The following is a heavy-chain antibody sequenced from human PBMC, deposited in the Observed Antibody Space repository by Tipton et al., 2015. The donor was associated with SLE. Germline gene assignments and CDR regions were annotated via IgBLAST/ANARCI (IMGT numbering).Heavy chain of an antibody. J-gene: IGHJ4*02. CDR1: EFNFDDYA. CDR2: ITWNGDKK. D-gene: IGHD3-10*01. CDR3: TRGTYYYGSGRYALGDH. V-gene: IGHV3-9*01. Sequence: SLRLSCAAYEFNFDDYAMRWVRQTPGKGLEWVSGITWNGDKKYYAGSVKGRFTISRDNAKNSLYLEMNSLRPEDTALYYCTRGTYYYGSGRYALGDHWGLGTLVTVSS.